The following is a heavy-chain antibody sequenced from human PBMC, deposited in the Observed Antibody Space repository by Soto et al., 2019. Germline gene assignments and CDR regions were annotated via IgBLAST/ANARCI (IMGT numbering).Heavy chain of an antibody. J-gene: IGHJ4*02. Sequence: GGSLRLSCAASGFTFGIYAMTWVRQAPGQGLDWVSSITDSGGDAKYADSVRGRFTISRDNFYNTLSLQMSSLRAEDSAVYYWARGSTDSYPGSRVFDFWGRGTLVTVSS. V-gene: IGHV3-23*01. CDR3: ARGSTDSYPGSRVFDF. CDR2: ITDSGGDA. D-gene: IGHD3-10*01. CDR1: GFTFGIYA.